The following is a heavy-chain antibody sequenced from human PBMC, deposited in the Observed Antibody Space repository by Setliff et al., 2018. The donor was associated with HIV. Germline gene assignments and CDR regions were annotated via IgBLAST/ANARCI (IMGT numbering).Heavy chain of an antibody. CDR2: IYTSGST. CDR1: GGSISSHY. D-gene: IGHD7-27*01. CDR3: ARRWSWGADYRAFDF. Sequence: SETLSLTCTVSGGSISSHYWSWIRQPPGKGLEWIGHIYTSGSTNYNPSLKSRVTISVDTSKNQFSMKLRSVNVADTAVYYCARRWSWGADYRAFDFWGQGTMVTVSS. V-gene: IGHV4-4*08. J-gene: IGHJ4*03.